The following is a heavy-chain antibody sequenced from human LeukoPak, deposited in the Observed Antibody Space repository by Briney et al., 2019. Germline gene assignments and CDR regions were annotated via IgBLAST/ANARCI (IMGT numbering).Heavy chain of an antibody. J-gene: IGHJ4*02. Sequence: SETLSLTCAVYGGSFSGYYWSWIRQPPGKGLEWIGEINHSGSTNYNPSLKSRVTISVDTSKNQISLKLSSVTAADTAVYYCTRGPGIAAAGLFDYWGQGTLVTVSS. V-gene: IGHV4-34*01. CDR3: TRGPGIAAAGLFDY. CDR2: INHSGST. CDR1: GGSFSGYY. D-gene: IGHD6-13*01.